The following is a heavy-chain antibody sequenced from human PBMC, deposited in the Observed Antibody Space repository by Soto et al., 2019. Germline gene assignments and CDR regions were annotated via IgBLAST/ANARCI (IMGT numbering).Heavy chain of an antibody. D-gene: IGHD3-10*01. J-gene: IGHJ4*02. CDR1: GGSISSGDYY. CDR3: ASYYGSGSYYNVHFDY. CDR2: IYYSGST. V-gene: IGHV4-30-4*01. Sequence: SDTLSLTCTVSGGSISSGDYYWSWIRQPPGKGLEWIGYIYYSGSTYYNPSLKSRVTISVETSKNQFSLRLSSVTAADTDVYYRASYYGSGSYYNVHFDYWGQGTLVTVSS.